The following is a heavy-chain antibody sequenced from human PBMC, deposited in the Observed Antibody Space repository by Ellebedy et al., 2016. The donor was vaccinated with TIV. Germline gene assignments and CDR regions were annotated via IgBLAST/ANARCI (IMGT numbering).Heavy chain of an antibody. Sequence: GESLKISCAASGFTFSSYWMSWVRQAPGKGLEWVSSISSSSSYIYYADSVKGRFTISRDNAKNSLYLQMNSLRAEDTAVYYCAREVDLGGWFDPWGQGTLVTVSS. J-gene: IGHJ5*02. CDR2: ISSSSSYI. CDR3: AREVDLGGWFDP. CDR1: GFTFSSYW. V-gene: IGHV3-21*01. D-gene: IGHD3-16*01.